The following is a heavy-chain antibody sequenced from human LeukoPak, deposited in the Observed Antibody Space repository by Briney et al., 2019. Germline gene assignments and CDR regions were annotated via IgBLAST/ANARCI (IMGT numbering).Heavy chain of an antibody. Sequence: GGSLRLSCAASGFTVSSNYMSWVRQAPGKGLEWVSVIYSGGSTYYEDSVKGRFTISRDNSKNTLYLQMNSLRAEDTAVYYCARMSIAGEFDYWGQGTLVTVSS. D-gene: IGHD1-14*01. CDR3: ARMSIAGEFDY. CDR2: IYSGGST. V-gene: IGHV3-53*01. J-gene: IGHJ4*02. CDR1: GFTVSSNY.